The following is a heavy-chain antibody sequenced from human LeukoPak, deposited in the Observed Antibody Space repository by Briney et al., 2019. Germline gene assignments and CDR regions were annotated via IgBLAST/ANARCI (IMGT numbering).Heavy chain of an antibody. Sequence: GASVKVSCKVSGYNLTELSMHWVRQAPGKGLEWMGGFDPEDGETIYAQNLQGRVTMTTDTSTSTAYMELRSLRSDDTAVYYCARTVLLWFGELSGYFDYWGQGTLVTVSS. CDR2: FDPEDGET. J-gene: IGHJ4*02. D-gene: IGHD3-10*01. CDR3: ARTVLLWFGELSGYFDY. V-gene: IGHV1-24*01. CDR1: GYNLTELS.